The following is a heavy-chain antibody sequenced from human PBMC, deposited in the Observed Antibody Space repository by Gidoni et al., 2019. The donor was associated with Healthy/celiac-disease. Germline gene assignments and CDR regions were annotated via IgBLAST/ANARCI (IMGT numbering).Heavy chain of an antibody. CDR1: GLPFSSYA. CDR3: ATSWIQLWTPYY. J-gene: IGHJ4*02. Sequence: QVQLVESGGGVVKPGRSLSLYCAASGLPFSSYAMHWVRQAPGKGLGWVAVISYDGSNKYYADSVKGRFTISRDNSKNALYLQMNSLRAEDTAVYYCATSWIQLWTPYYWGQGTLVTVSS. V-gene: IGHV3-30-3*01. CDR2: ISYDGSNK. D-gene: IGHD5-18*01.